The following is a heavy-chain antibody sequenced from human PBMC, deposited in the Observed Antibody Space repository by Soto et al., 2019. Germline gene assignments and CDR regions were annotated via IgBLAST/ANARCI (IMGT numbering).Heavy chain of an antibody. CDR1: GYNFNKYA. J-gene: IGHJ6*03. CDR2: ISSGGDST. CDR3: ANEHTSAFAVHYMDV. V-gene: IGHV3-23*01. Sequence: GGSLRLSCVASGYNFNKYAVSWVRQAPGKGLEWVSAISSGGDSTYYADSVKGRFTISRDNSKNTLYLQMNSLRAEDTAVYYCANEHTSAFAVHYMDVWGKGTTVTVSS. D-gene: IGHD3-10*02.